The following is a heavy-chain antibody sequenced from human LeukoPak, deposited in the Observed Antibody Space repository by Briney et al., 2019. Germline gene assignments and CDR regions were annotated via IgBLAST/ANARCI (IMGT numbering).Heavy chain of an antibody. CDR3: ARDYYDSSGISSGHDY. V-gene: IGHV4-59*01. J-gene: IGHJ4*02. D-gene: IGHD3-22*01. Sequence: PSETLSLTCAVSGGSISSYYWSWIRQPPGKGLEWIGYIYYSGSTNYNPSLKSRVTISVDTSKNQFSLKLSSVTAADTAVYYCARDYYDSSGISSGHDYWGQGTLVTVSS. CDR1: GGSISSYY. CDR2: IYYSGST.